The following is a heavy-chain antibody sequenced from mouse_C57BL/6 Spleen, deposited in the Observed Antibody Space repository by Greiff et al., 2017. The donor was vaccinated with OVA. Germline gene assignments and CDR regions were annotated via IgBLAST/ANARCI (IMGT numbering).Heavy chain of an antibody. CDR3: ARSGGWYFDV. CDR2: INPNNGGT. CDR1: GYTFTDYN. J-gene: IGHJ1*03. D-gene: IGHD3-1*01. Sequence: EVQLVESGPELVKPGASVKIPCKASGYTFTDYNMDWVKQSHGKSLEWIGDINPNNGGTIYNQKFKGKATLTVDKSSSTAYMELRSLTSEDTAVYYCARSGGWYFDVWGTGTTVTVSS. V-gene: IGHV1-18*01.